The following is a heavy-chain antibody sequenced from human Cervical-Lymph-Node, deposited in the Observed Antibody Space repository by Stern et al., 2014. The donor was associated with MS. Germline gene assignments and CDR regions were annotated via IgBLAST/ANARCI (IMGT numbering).Heavy chain of an antibody. J-gene: IGHJ4*02. CDR3: VKTGSVWYFDN. V-gene: IGHV3-9*01. Sequence: EVQLVESGGGLVQPGRSLTLACTASGFNFDAYAMHWVRQPPGKGLEWVSGMRWNSDPTLYADSIMVRFTIYRDNAKDSLYLQMNSLRAEDTAIYYCVKTGSVWYFDNWCQGTLVTVSS. CDR1: GFNFDAYA. CDR2: MRWNSDPT. D-gene: IGHD6-19*01.